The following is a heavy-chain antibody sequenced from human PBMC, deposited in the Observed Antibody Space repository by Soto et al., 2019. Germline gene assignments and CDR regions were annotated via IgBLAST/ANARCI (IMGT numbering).Heavy chain of an antibody. J-gene: IGHJ4*02. V-gene: IGHV3-23*01. Sequence: GGSLRLSCAASGFTFTSYAMTWVRQGPGKGLEWVSSIGTRTGDLLYADSVKGRFTISRDNSRNTLYLQMNSLRTEDTAIYPCAKRSPSGTYSFDYWGQGTLFTVSS. CDR1: GFTFTSYA. CDR3: AKRSPSGTYSFDY. D-gene: IGHD1-26*01. CDR2: IGTRTGDL.